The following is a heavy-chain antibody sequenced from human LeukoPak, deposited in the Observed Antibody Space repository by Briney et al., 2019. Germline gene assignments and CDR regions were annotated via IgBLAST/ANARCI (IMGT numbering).Heavy chain of an antibody. CDR2: LLDDGVT. J-gene: IGHJ1*01. CDR3: AKFSRWIPFKF. V-gene: IGHV4-59*02. Sequence: SETLSLTCAVSGASVSGNYWSWIRQSPERGLEWIGHLLDDGVTDYNLSLKSRVTILSDTSKNQFSLRLTSVTAADTAIYYCAKFSRWIPFKFWGQGTLVTVSS. D-gene: IGHD5-18*01. CDR1: GASVSGNY.